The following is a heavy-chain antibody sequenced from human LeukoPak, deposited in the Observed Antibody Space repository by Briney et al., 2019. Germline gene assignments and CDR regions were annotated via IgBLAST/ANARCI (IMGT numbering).Heavy chain of an antibody. J-gene: IGHJ4*02. V-gene: IGHV1-46*01. Sequence: GASVKVSCKASGYTFTSYYMHWVRQAPEQGLEWMGIINPSGGSTTYAQKFQGRVTMTRDTSTSTVYMELSSLRSGDTAVYYCARAYYHDSSDYYFPLDYWGQGTLVTVSS. D-gene: IGHD3-22*01. CDR2: INPSGGST. CDR1: GYTFTSYY. CDR3: ARAYYHDSSDYYFPLDY.